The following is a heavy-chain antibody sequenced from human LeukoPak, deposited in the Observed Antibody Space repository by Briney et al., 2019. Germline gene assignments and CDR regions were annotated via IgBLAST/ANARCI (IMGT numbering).Heavy chain of an antibody. CDR3: ATPIVVVAATARDY. J-gene: IGHJ4*02. Sequence: PGGSLRLSCAASGFTFSSYGMHWVRQAPGKGLEWVAVISYDGSNKYYADSVKGRFTISRDNSKNTLYLQMNSLRAEDTAVYCCATPIVVVAATARDYWGQGTLVTVSS. D-gene: IGHD2-15*01. V-gene: IGHV3-30*03. CDR1: GFTFSSYG. CDR2: ISYDGSNK.